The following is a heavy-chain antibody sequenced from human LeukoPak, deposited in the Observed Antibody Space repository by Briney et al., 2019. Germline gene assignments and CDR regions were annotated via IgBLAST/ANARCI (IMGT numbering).Heavy chain of an antibody. J-gene: IGHJ5*02. D-gene: IGHD2-2*01. Sequence: SETLSLTCTVAGGSISSYYWSWIRQPAGKGLEWLGRIYTSGSTNYNPSLKSRVTMSVDTSKNQFSLKLSSVTAADTAVYYCARGVEDIVVVPGNWFDPWGQGTLVTVSS. CDR2: IYTSGST. V-gene: IGHV4-4*07. CDR3: ARGVEDIVVVPGNWFDP. CDR1: GGSISSYY.